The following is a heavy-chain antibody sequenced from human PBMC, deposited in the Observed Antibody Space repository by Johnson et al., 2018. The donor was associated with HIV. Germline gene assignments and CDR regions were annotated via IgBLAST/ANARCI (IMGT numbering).Heavy chain of an antibody. CDR1: GFSFSNYA. Sequence: QVQLVESGGGVVQPGRSLRLSCSASGFSFSNYAMDWFRQAPGKGLEWVSVISSDGNNKHYADSVKGRFTISRDNAKNSLYLQMNSLRAEDTAVYYCARVSLGRHAFDTWGQGTMVTVSS. CDR2: ISSDGNNK. D-gene: IGHD1-26*01. J-gene: IGHJ3*02. CDR3: ARVSLGRHAFDT. V-gene: IGHV3-33*08.